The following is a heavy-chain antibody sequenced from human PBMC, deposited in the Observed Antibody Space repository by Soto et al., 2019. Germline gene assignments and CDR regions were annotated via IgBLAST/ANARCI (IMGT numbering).Heavy chain of an antibody. J-gene: IGHJ4*02. D-gene: IGHD6-19*01. V-gene: IGHV3-48*02. CDR1: GFTFSTYS. CDR2: ISSSSSTI. Sequence: GGSLRLSCAASGFTFSTYSMNWVRQAPGKGLEWISYISSSSSTIFYADSVKGRFTISRDNAKNSLYLQMDSLRDEDTAVYYCARDRLGNSGWYFAYWGQGTLVTV. CDR3: ARDRLGNSGWYFAY.